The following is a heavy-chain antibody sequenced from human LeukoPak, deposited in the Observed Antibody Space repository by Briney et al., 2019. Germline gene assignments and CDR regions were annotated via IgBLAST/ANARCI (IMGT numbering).Heavy chain of an antibody. Sequence: GGSLRLSCAASGFTFSDYYMSWIREAPGKGLKWVSYISSSGSTIYYADSVKCRFTISRDNAKNSLYLQMNSLRAEDKAVYYCATNSWNNDYWGQGTLVTVSS. CDR3: ATNSWNNDY. CDR2: ISSSGSTI. D-gene: IGHD1/OR15-1a*01. J-gene: IGHJ4*02. CDR1: GFTFSDYY. V-gene: IGHV3-11*01.